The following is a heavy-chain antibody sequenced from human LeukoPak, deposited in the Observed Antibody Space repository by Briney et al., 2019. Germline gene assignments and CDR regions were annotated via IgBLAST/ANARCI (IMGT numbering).Heavy chain of an antibody. D-gene: IGHD6-6*01. J-gene: IGHJ5*02. V-gene: IGHV3-23*01. CDR2: ISGSGGST. Sequence: GGSLRLSCAASGFTFSSYAMSWVRQAPGKGLEWVSAISGSGGSTYYADSVKGRFTISRDNSKNTLYLQMNSLRAEDTAVYYCAKDLGEQLVWDNWFDPWGQGTLVTVSS. CDR1: GFTFSSYA. CDR3: AKDLGEQLVWDNWFDP.